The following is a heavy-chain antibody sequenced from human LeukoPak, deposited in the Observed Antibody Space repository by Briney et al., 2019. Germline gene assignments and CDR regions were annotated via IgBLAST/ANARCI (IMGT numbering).Heavy chain of an antibody. Sequence: GGSLRLSCAASGFTFSGYAMHWVRQAPGKGLEWVAVISYDGSNKYYADSVKGRFTISRDNSKNTLYLQMNSLRAEDTAVYYCARGSSRVLVAASTHDAFDIWGQGTMVTVSS. CDR1: GFTFSGYA. V-gene: IGHV3-30-3*01. J-gene: IGHJ3*02. CDR2: ISYDGSNK. CDR3: ARGSSRVLVAASTHDAFDI. D-gene: IGHD5-12*01.